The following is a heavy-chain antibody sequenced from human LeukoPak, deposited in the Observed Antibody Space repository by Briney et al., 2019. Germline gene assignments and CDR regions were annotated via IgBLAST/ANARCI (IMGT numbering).Heavy chain of an antibody. D-gene: IGHD3-22*01. CDR3: AKAVPHYYDSSGYLRDYYYYGMDV. Sequence: ETLSLTCAVYGGSFSGYYWSWIRQAPGKGLEWVSAISGSGGSTYYADSVKGRFTISRDNSKNTLYLQMNSLRAEDTAVYYCAKAVPHYYDSSGYLRDYYYYGMDVWGQGTTVTVSS. J-gene: IGHJ6*02. V-gene: IGHV3-23*01. CDR2: ISGSGGST. CDR1: GGSFSGYY.